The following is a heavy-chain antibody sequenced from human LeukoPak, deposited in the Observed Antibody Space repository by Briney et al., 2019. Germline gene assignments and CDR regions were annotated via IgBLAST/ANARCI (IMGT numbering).Heavy chain of an antibody. CDR2: ISSSSSYI. CDR1: GFTFSSYS. Sequence: GGSRRLSCAASGFTFSSYSMNWVRQAPGKGLEWVSSISSSSSYIYYADSVKGRFTISRDNAKNSLYLQMNSLRAEDTAVYYCARDQYCSGGSCRYFDYWGQGTLVTVSS. V-gene: IGHV3-21*01. CDR3: ARDQYCSGGSCRYFDY. D-gene: IGHD2-15*01. J-gene: IGHJ4*02.